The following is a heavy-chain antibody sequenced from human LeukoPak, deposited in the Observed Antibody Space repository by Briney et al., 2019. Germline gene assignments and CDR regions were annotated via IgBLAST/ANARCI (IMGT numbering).Heavy chain of an antibody. CDR3: ARSRLFDY. Sequence: GSLRLSCAASGFTVSSNYMSWVRPAPGKGLEWVSVIYSGGSTYYADSVKGRFTISRDNSKNTLYLQMNSLRAEDTAVYYCARSRLFDYWGQGTLVTVSS. CDR2: IYSGGST. V-gene: IGHV3-53*01. CDR1: GFTVSSNY. J-gene: IGHJ4*02. D-gene: IGHD2-21*02.